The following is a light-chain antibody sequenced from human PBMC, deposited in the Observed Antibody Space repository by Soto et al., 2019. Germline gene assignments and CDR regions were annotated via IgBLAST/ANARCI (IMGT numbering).Light chain of an antibody. Sequence: AIQLTQSPSSLSASVGDRVTITCRASQGISSALAWYQQKPGKAPKLLIYDASSLESGVPSRFSGSGSGTVSPPPPSSLHREVFANYYCKYFNSNPPPSGQGTRRE. J-gene: IGKJ5*01. CDR3: KYFNSNPPP. V-gene: IGKV1-13*02. CDR1: QGISSA. CDR2: DAS.